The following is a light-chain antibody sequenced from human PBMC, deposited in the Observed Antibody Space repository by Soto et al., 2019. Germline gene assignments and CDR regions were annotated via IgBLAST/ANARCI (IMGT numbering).Light chain of an antibody. CDR3: QQYYNWPRT. V-gene: IGKV3D-15*01. CDR1: QSVSSN. CDR2: GAS. J-gene: IGKJ1*01. Sequence: EIVMTQSPATLSVSPGERATLSCRASQSVSSNLAWYQQKPGQAPRLLIYGASSRATDIPARFSGSGSGTDFTLTISSLQSEDFAVYYCQQYYNWPRTFGQGTKVDIK.